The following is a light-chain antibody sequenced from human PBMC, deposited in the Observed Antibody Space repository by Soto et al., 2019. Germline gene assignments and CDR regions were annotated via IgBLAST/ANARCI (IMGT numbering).Light chain of an antibody. V-gene: IGKV3-11*01. J-gene: IGKJ3*01. CDR3: QLRTDWPPFT. CDR1: QSVSST. CDR2: DTS. Sequence: EIVLTQSPATLSLSPGERATLSCRASQSVSSTLAWYQQKPGQGPRLLIYDTSSRATGIPARFSGSGSGTDFNLTISSLEPEDVAVYYCQLRTDWPPFTFGPGTKVDIK.